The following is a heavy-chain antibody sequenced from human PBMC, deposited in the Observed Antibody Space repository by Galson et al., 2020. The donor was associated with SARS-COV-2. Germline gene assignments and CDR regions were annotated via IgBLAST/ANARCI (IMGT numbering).Heavy chain of an antibody. V-gene: IGHV3-7*01. Sequence: GGSMRLSCAASGFTFTSYWMTWVRPAPGKGLEWVANINQDGSVKYYADSVKGRFTISRDNAKKSLYVQMNSPRVEDTAVYYCARIGYSSSSNDYWGRGTLVTVAS. CDR2: INQDGSVK. CDR1: GFTFTSYW. D-gene: IGHD6-6*01. J-gene: IGHJ4*02. CDR3: ARIGYSSSSNDY.